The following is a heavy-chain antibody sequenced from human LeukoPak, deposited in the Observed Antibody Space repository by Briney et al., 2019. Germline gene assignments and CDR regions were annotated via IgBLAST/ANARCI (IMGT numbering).Heavy chain of an antibody. Sequence: PETLSLTCAVSGGSISSSNWWSWVRQPPGKGLEWIGEIYHSGNTNYNPSLKSRVTISVDKSKNQFSLKLSSVTAADTAVYYCARVTLIVVVAWFDPWGQGTLVTVSS. D-gene: IGHD2-2*01. V-gene: IGHV4-4*03. CDR1: GGSISSSNW. CDR3: ARVTLIVVVAWFDP. J-gene: IGHJ5*02. CDR2: IYHSGNT.